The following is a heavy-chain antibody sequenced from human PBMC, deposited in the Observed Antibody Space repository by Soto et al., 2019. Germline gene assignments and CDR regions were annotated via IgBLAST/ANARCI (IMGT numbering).Heavy chain of an antibody. CDR2: ISSSGTVT. D-gene: IGHD6-6*01. J-gene: IGHJ4*02. CDR1: GFTFRDYD. V-gene: IGHV3-11*01. CDR3: AGTGHRAARPNH. Sequence: QVQLVESGGGLVRPGGSLRLSCAASGFTFRDYDMSWIRQAPGKGLEWVSCISSSGTVTYYADSVKGRFTISRDNAKNSLYVEMNSMRDEDTAVYYCAGTGHRAARPNHGGQGTLVTVSS.